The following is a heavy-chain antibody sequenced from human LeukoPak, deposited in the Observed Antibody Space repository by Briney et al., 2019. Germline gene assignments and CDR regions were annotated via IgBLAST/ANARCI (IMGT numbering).Heavy chain of an antibody. Sequence: GGSLRLSCAASGFTFSNHGMNWVRQAPGKGLEWVSALSGSGVNTYYADSVKGRFTISRDNSKNTLYLQMSSLRAEDTAVYYCAKDGGGWYSSGWYYFDYWGQGTLVTVSS. CDR1: GFTFSNHG. CDR2: LSGSGVNT. D-gene: IGHD6-19*01. CDR3: AKDGGGWYSSGWYYFDY. V-gene: IGHV3-23*01. J-gene: IGHJ4*02.